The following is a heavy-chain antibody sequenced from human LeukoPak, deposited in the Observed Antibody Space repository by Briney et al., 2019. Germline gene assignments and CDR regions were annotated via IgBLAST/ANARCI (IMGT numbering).Heavy chain of an antibody. V-gene: IGHV3-74*01. CDR1: GITISRYW. J-gene: IGHJ4*02. Sequence: PGGSLRLSCAASGITISRYWMHWVRQAPGKGLVWVSRITSDGSNTHYADSVKGRFTISRDDAKNTLYLQMNSLRAEDTAVYYCVPGSGFAYWGQGSLVTVSS. D-gene: IGHD6-19*01. CDR2: ITSDGSNT. CDR3: VPGSGFAY.